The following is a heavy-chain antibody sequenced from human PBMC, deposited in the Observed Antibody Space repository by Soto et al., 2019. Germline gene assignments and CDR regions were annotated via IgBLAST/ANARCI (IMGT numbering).Heavy chain of an antibody. CDR1: GGSFSGHY. CDR3: ARGVPWYSSRWYAY. V-gene: IGHV4-34*01. J-gene: IGHJ4*02. CDR2: INQGGTT. D-gene: IGHD6-13*01. Sequence: SETLSLTCAVSGGSFSGHYWSWIRQPPGKGLEWIGEINQGGTTNYNPSLKSRVTISVDTSKNQFSLKLSSVTAADTAVYYCARGVPWYSSRWYAYWGQGTLVTVSS.